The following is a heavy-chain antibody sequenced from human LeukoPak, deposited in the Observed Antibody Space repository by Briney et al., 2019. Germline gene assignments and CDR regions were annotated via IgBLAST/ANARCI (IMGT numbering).Heavy chain of an antibody. V-gene: IGHV3-21*01. CDR2: ISSSSNYI. Sequence: PGGSLRLSCVTSGFTFSAYNMNWVRQAPGKGLEWVSCISSSSNYIYYADSVKGRFTISRDNAKNSLYLQMNSLRDEDTAVYYCAHSLGYNDYGMDVWGQGTTVTVSS. J-gene: IGHJ6*02. D-gene: IGHD2-21*01. CDR1: GFTFSAYN. CDR3: AHSLGYNDYGMDV.